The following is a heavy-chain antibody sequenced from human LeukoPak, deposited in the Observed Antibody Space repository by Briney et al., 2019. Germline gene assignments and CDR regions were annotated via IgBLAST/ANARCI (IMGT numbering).Heavy chain of an antibody. CDR3: ARGPYYDSDKTSAFDI. Sequence: GSLRLSCAASGFTFSDYYRSWIRQPPGKGLECIGRINTSGRTNYNPSLKSRVTMSVDTSKNHFSLKLSSVTAADTAVYYCARGPYYDSDKTSAFDIWGQGTMVTVSS. D-gene: IGHD3-22*01. CDR2: INTSGRT. V-gene: IGHV4-4*07. J-gene: IGHJ3*02. CDR1: GFTFSDYY.